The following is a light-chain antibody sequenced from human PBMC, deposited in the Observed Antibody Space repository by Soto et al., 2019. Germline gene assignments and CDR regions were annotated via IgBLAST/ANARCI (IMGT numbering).Light chain of an antibody. V-gene: IGKV1-5*01. Sequence: IQFTQSPSTLSASVGDRVTLSCRASQSISRWLAWYQQKPGRAPNLLIYDASTLERGVPSRFSGTGSGTECTLSIDSLQPDDFATYYCQQYHTSSITFGQGTRLEIK. CDR2: DAS. CDR3: QQYHTSSIT. CDR1: QSISRW. J-gene: IGKJ5*01.